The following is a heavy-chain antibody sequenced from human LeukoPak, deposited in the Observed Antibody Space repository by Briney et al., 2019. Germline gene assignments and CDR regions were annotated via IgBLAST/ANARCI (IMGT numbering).Heavy chain of an antibody. CDR3: ARAREYDFWSGRAGAFDI. V-gene: IGHV1-46*01. Sequence: GASVKVSCKASGYTFTSYYMRWVRQAPGQGLEWMGIINPSGGSTSYAQKFQGRVTMTRDTSTSTVYMELSSLRSEDTAVYYCARAREYDFWSGRAGAFDIWGQGTMVTVSS. CDR1: GYTFTSYY. D-gene: IGHD3-3*01. CDR2: INPSGGST. J-gene: IGHJ3*02.